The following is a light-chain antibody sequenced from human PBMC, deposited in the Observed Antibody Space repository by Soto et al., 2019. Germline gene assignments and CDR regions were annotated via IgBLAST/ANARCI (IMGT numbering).Light chain of an antibody. J-gene: IGKJ2*01. CDR3: QQYGVSPT. CDR2: GAS. V-gene: IGKV3-20*01. CDR1: QSVSSNY. Sequence: EIVLTQSPGTLSLSPGERATLSCRASQSVSSNYLAWYQQKPGQSPRLVMYGASNRATGIPDRFSGSGSGTDFTLTISRLEPEDFAVYYCQQYGVSPTFGQGTKMEIK.